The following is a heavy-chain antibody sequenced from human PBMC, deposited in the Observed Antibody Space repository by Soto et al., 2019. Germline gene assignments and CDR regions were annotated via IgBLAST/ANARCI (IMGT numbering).Heavy chain of an antibody. V-gene: IGHV1-3*01. CDR3: ASLGAMVRGPSYYGRDV. CDR2: INAGNGNT. J-gene: IGHJ6*02. D-gene: IGHD3-10*01. CDR1: GYTFTSYA. Sequence: QVQLVQSGAEVKKPGASVKVSCKASGYTFTSYAIHWVRQAPGQRLAWMGWINAGNGNTKYSQKLQSRVTITRDTSGSIFYMEQSSLRAEDTAVYYCASLGAMVRGPSYYGRDVWGQGTMVTVSS.